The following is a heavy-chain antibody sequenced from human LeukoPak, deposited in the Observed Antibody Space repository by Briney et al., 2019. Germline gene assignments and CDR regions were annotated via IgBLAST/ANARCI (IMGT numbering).Heavy chain of an antibody. CDR3: TRKRAGTQGYYFDY. Sequence: SETLSLTCTVSGCSVSCGRYYCSWPRQPPGKGLEWIGYCYYSECTNYNPSLKTLFTITVNTSKNQYLRKVSSAHAADTAVYYCTRKRAGTQGYYFDYWGQGTRVTVSS. V-gene: IGHV4-61*01. D-gene: IGHD1-7*01. CDR1: GCSVSCGRYY. CDR2: CYYSECT. J-gene: IGHJ4*02.